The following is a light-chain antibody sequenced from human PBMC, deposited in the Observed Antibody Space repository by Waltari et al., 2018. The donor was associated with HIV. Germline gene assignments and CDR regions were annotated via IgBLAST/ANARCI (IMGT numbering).Light chain of an antibody. V-gene: IGLV3-25*03. J-gene: IGLJ1*01. Sequence: SYELTQPPSVSVSPGQTARITCSGDALPKQYAYWYQQKPGQAPVVMIYKDIERPSGIPERFSGSSSGTTVTLTISGVQAEDEADYYCQSADSSGTHYVFGTGTKVTIL. CDR3: QSADSSGTHYV. CDR1: ALPKQY. CDR2: KDI.